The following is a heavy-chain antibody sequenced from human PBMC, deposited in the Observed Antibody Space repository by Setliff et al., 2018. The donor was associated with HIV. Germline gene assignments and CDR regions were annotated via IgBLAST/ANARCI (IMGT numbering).Heavy chain of an antibody. CDR2: IYNSEMI. D-gene: IGHD3-22*01. CDR1: GASISSDT. CDR3: ARLTTTYYYDSSAYYHPV. Sequence: PSETLSLTCIVSGASISSDTWSWIRQPPGKGLQWIGFIYNSEMINYNPSLKSRVTISVDTSKNQFSLKLSSVTAADTAVFYCARLTTTYYYDSSAYYHPVWGQGTLVTVSS. V-gene: IGHV4-59*12. J-gene: IGHJ4*02.